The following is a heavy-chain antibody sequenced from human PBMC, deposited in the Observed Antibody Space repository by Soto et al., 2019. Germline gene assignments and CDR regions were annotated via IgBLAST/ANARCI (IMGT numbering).Heavy chain of an antibody. D-gene: IGHD1-1*01. V-gene: IGHV4-31*02. Sequence: QVRLQELGPGMVEASQTLFLKCSVSCGPIPTCGCHLSWIRQAPGEGLEWIGDIYYSGNTYYNASLKSRVTISVEAAKNQFSLKLSSVTAADTAVYYCAQALVFTGGDGFDIWGQGRLVTVSS. CDR1: CGPIPTCGCH. J-gene: IGHJ3*02. CDR3: AQALVFTGGDGFDI. CDR2: IYYSGNT.